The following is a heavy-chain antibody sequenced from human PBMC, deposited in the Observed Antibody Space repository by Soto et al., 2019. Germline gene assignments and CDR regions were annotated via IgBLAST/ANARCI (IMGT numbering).Heavy chain of an antibody. J-gene: IGHJ6*03. CDR1: GYTFTNYG. CDR3: AKTTVTASYYYMDV. V-gene: IGHV1-18*01. CDR2: ISTYNGNT. D-gene: IGHD4-17*01. Sequence: ASVKVSCKASGYTFTNYGFTWVRQAPVQGLEWLGWISTYNGNTKYAQKVQGRLTMTTDTSTSTANMELTSLRSDDTALYYCAKTTVTASYYYMDVWGKGSTVTVSS.